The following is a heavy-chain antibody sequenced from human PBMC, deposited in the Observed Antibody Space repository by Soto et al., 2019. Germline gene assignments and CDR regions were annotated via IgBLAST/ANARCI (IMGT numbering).Heavy chain of an antibody. CDR1: GYTFTSYG. V-gene: IGHV1-18*01. Sequence: GASVKVSCKASGYTFTSYGISWVRQAPGQGLEWMGWISAYNGNTNYAQKLQGRVTMTTDTSTSTAYMELRSLRSDDTAVYYCARSRGRKLRYFDWPDYMDVWGKGTTVTVSS. CDR3: ARSRGRKLRYFDWPDYMDV. D-gene: IGHD3-9*01. CDR2: ISAYNGNT. J-gene: IGHJ6*03.